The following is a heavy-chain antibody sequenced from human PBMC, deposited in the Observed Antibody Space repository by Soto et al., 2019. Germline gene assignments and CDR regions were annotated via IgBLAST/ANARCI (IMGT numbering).Heavy chain of an antibody. CDR3: AQEYGSTWIDH. V-gene: IGHV3-30*18. Sequence: QVQLVESGGGVFQPGRSLRLSCAASGFTFSTYGMHWVSQAPGKGLEWVAAMSYDGTKQYYVDSVKGRFTISRDNSRNTLFLQVNSLRDEDTAVYSCAQEYGSTWIDHWGQGTLVTVSS. J-gene: IGHJ4*02. D-gene: IGHD6-13*01. CDR1: GFTFSTYG. CDR2: MSYDGTKQ.